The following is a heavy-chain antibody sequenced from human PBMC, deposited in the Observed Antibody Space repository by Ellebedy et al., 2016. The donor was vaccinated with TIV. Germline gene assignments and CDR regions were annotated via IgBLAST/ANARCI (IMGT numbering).Heavy chain of an antibody. V-gene: IGHV3-21*04. Sequence: GGSLRLSXAASGFTFSSYSMNWVRQAPGKGLEWVSSISSSSSYIYYADSVKGRFTISRDNAKNSLYLQMNSLRAEDTAVYYCAKDPYPPWSGYIGDYWGQGTLVTVSS. CDR3: AKDPYPPWSGYIGDY. D-gene: IGHD3-3*01. CDR1: GFTFSSYS. J-gene: IGHJ4*02. CDR2: ISSSSSYI.